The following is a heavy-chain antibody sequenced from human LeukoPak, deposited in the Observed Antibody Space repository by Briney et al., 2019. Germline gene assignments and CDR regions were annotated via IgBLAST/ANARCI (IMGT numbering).Heavy chain of an antibody. CDR3: AKRVILTGYYNLMDY. J-gene: IGHJ4*02. CDR2: ISGSGGST. CDR1: GFTFSSYA. Sequence: GGSLRLSCAASGFTFSSYAMSWVRQAPGKGLEWVSAISGSGGSTYYADSVKGRFTISRDNSKNTLYLQMNSLRAEDTAVYYCAKRVILTGYYNLMDYWGQGTLVTVSS. D-gene: IGHD3-9*01. V-gene: IGHV3-23*01.